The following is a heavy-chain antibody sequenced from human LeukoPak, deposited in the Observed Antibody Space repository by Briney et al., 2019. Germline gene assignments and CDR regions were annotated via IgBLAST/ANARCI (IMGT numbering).Heavy chain of an antibody. V-gene: IGHV3-66*03. CDR2: IRDSGEA. CDR1: GFSFGNYW. J-gene: IGHJ5*02. Sequence: GGSLRLSCGASGFSFGNYWMSWVRQAPGKGLEWVGLIRDSGEAFYADFARGRFAISRDESENTLYLQMNSLRVEDTAVYFCARDRAANQDWVEFDPWGQGTPVIVSS. D-gene: IGHD3/OR15-3a*01. CDR3: ARDRAANQDWVEFDP.